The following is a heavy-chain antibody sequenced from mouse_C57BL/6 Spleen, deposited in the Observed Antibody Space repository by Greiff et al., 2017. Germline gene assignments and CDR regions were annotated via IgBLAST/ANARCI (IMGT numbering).Heavy chain of an antibody. CDR2: IYPGSGNT. V-gene: IGHV1-66*01. CDR3: ARAGGKRYFDV. D-gene: IGHD2-1*01. CDR1: GYSCTSYY. J-gene: IGHJ1*03. Sequence: VQLQQSGPELVKPGASVKISCKASGYSCTSYYIHWVKQRPGQGLEWIGWIYPGSGNTKYNEKFKGKATLTADTSSSTAYMQLSSLTSEDSAVYYCARAGGKRYFDVWGTGTTVTVSS.